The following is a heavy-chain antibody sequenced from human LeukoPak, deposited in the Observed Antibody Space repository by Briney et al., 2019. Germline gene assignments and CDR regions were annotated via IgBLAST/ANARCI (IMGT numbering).Heavy chain of an antibody. CDR1: GFTFSSYR. V-gene: IGHV3-74*01. CDR2: INGDGSST. Sequence: GGSLRLSCTASGFTFSSYRMHWVRQAPGKGLVWVSRINGDGSSTSYADSVKGRFTISRDNAKNTLNLQMNSLRAEDTAVYYCAREMRFGELAFDIWGQGTMVTVSS. CDR3: AREMRFGELAFDI. J-gene: IGHJ3*02. D-gene: IGHD3-10*01.